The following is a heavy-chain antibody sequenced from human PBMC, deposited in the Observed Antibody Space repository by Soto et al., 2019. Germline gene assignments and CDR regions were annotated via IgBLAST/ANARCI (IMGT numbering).Heavy chain of an antibody. V-gene: IGHV4-59*01. Sequence: QVQLQESGPGLVKPSETLSLTCTVSGGSISSYYWSWIRQPPGKGLEWIGYIFYSGSTNYNPSLKSRVSISVDTSKNQFSLKLSSVTAADTAVYYCARDDPPIGYWGQGTQVTVSS. J-gene: IGHJ4*02. CDR2: IFYSGST. CDR1: GGSISSYY. D-gene: IGHD3-16*02. CDR3: ARDDPPIGY.